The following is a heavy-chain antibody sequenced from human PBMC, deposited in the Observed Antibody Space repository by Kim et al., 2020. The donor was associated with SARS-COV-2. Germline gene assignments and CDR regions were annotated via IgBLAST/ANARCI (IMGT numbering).Heavy chain of an antibody. CDR1: GGSVSSGSYY. V-gene: IGHV4-61*01. J-gene: IGHJ3*02. CDR3: ASGRVFDAFDI. CDR2: IYYSGST. Sequence: SETLSLTCTVSGGSVSSGSYYWSWIRQPPGKGLEWIGYIYYSGSTNYNPSLKSRVTISVDTSKNQFSLKLSSVTAADTAVYYCASGRVFDAFDIWGQGTMVTVSS.